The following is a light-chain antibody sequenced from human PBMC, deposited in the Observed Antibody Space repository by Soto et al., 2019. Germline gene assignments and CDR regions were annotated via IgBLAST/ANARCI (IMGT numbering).Light chain of an antibody. Sequence: EIVLTQSPGTLSLSPGERATLSCRASQSVTSSYLAWYQQKPGQAPRLLIYGASSRATDIPDRFSGSGSGTDFTLTISTLEPEDFAVYYCQEYGSSPYTFGQGTELEIK. CDR1: QSVTSSY. CDR2: GAS. V-gene: IGKV3-20*01. CDR3: QEYGSSPYT. J-gene: IGKJ2*01.